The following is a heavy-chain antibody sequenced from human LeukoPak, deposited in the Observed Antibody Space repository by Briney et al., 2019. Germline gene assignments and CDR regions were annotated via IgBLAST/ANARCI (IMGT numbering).Heavy chain of an antibody. CDR3: AKATRESGKASYFDY. CDR1: GFAFDDYA. J-gene: IGHJ4*02. Sequence: PGGSLRLSCAASGFAFDDYAMHWVRQAPGKGLEWVSGISWNSGSIGYADSVKGRFTISRDNAKNSLYLQMNSLRAEDMALYYCAKATRESGKASYFDYWGQGALVTVSS. D-gene: IGHD4-23*01. CDR2: ISWNSGSI. V-gene: IGHV3-9*03.